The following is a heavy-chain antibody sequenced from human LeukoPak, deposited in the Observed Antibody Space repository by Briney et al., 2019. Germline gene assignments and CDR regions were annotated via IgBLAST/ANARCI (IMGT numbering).Heavy chain of an antibody. V-gene: IGHV3-30-3*01. CDR3: ARDRDYAFDY. Sequence: GGSLRLSCAASGFTFSSYAMHWVRQAPGKGLEWVAVISYDGSNKYYADSVKGRFTISRDNSKNTLYLQMNSLRAEDTAVYYCARDRDYAFDYWGQGTLVTVSS. J-gene: IGHJ4*02. D-gene: IGHD4-17*01. CDR2: ISYDGSNK. CDR1: GFTFSSYA.